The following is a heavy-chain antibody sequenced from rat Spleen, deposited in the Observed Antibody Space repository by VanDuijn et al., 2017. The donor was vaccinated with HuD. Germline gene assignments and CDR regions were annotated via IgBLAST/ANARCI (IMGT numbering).Heavy chain of an antibody. CDR1: GFSLTSYH. J-gene: IGHJ2*01. CDR3: ARQPFVGYPLDY. CDR2: IWAGGGT. V-gene: IGHV2-72*01. Sequence: QVQLKESGPGLVQPSQTLSLTCTVSGFSLTSYHVSWVRQPPGKSLVWMGTIWAGGGTNYNSAVKSRQSISRDTSKSQVFLKMNSLQPEDTGTYYCARQPFVGYPLDYWGQGVMVTVSS. D-gene: IGHD2-2*01.